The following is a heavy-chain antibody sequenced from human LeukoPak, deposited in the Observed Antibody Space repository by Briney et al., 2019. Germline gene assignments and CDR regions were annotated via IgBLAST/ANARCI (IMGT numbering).Heavy chain of an antibody. V-gene: IGHV3-23*01. CDR1: GFTFSSYG. CDR3: AKDTVVTPEAFDY. Sequence: GGSLRLSCAASGFTFSSYGMSWVRQAPGKGLEWVSAISGSGGSTYYADSVKGRFTISRDNSKNTLYLQMNSLRAEDTAVYYCAKDTVVTPEAFDYWGQGTLVTVSS. CDR2: ISGSGGST. J-gene: IGHJ4*02. D-gene: IGHD4-23*01.